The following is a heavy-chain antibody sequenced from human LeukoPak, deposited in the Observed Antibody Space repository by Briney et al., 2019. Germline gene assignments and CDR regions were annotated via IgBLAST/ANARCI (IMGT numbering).Heavy chain of an antibody. CDR1: GGSFSGYY. J-gene: IGHJ4*02. V-gene: IGHV4-34*01. CDR3: ARGDRKMLDY. CDR2: INHSGST. Sequence: SETLSLTCAVYGGSFSGYYWSWIRQPPGKGLEWIGEINHSGSTNYNPSLKSRVTISVDTSKNQFSLKLSSVTAADTAVYYCARGDRKMLDYWGQGTLVTVSS. D-gene: IGHD3-10*02.